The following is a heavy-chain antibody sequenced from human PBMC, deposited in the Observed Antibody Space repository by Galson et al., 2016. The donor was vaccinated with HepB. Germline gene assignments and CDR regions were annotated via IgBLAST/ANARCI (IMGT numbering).Heavy chain of an antibody. Sequence: SLRLSCAASGFTFSSYVMSWVRQAPGKGLEWVSAIGGSGSGTYYAGSVKGRFTISRDNSKNTVYLHISSLRVEDTAVYYCASSYCTGGSCYFDDWGQGTLLTVSS. J-gene: IGHJ4*02. CDR1: GFTFSSYV. D-gene: IGHD2-15*01. CDR3: ASSYCTGGSCYFDD. CDR2: IGGSGSGT. V-gene: IGHV3-23*01.